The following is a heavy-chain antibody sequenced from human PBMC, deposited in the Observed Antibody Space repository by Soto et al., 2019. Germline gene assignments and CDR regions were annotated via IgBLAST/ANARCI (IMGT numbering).Heavy chain of an antibody. J-gene: IGHJ6*02. CDR3: ARATAVADEIVYGLAV. Sequence: QVQLQESGPGLVKPSGTLSLSCAVSGDSISRRNWWSWVRQSPGQGLEWIGEIHHSGSTNYNLSLNSRVTISIDKSKNHCSLSLTSVTSADTAVYYCARATAVADEIVYGLAVWGQWTAVTVSS. CDR1: GDSISRRNW. D-gene: IGHD2-21*02. CDR2: IHHSGST. V-gene: IGHV4-4*02.